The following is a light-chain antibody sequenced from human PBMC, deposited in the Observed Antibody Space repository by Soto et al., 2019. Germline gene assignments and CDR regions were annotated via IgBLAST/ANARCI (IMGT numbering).Light chain of an antibody. V-gene: IGLV1-44*01. CDR3: AAWDDSLTAYV. CDR1: SSNIGTNA. Sequence: QSVLTQPPSASGTPGQRVTISCSGGSSNIGTNAVNWYQQLPGTAPKLLIYSNNQRPSGVPDRFSGSKSGTSASLAISGLQSEDEADYHCAAWDDSLTAYVFGTGTKV. CDR2: SNN. J-gene: IGLJ1*01.